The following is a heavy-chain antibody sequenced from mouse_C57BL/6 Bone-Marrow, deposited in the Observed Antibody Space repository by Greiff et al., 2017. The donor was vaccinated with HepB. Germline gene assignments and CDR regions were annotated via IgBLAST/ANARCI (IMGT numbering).Heavy chain of an antibody. V-gene: IGHV5-4*01. CDR3: ARDPLYYDYDGYYFDY. D-gene: IGHD2-4*01. CDR1: GFTFSSYA. CDR2: ISDGGSYT. Sequence: EVMLVESGGGLVKPGGSLKLSCAASGFTFSSYAMSWVRQTPEKRLEWVATISDGGSYTYYPDNVKGRFTISRDNAKNNLYLQMSHLKSEDTAMYYCARDPLYYDYDGYYFDYWGQGTTLTVSS. J-gene: IGHJ2*01.